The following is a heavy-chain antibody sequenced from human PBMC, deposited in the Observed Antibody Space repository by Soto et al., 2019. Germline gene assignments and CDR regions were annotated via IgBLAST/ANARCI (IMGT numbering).Heavy chain of an antibody. CDR3: ARGGVRDIVVVPAAPYYYYYYGMDV. D-gene: IGHD2-2*01. V-gene: IGHV3-21*01. CDR2: ISSSSSYI. Sequence: GGSLRLSCAASRFTFSSYSMNWVRQAPGKGLEWVSSISSSSSYIYYADSVKGRFTISRDNAKNSLYLQMNSLRAEDTAVYYCARGGVRDIVVVPAAPYYYYYYGMDVWGQGTTVTVSS. J-gene: IGHJ6*02. CDR1: RFTFSSYS.